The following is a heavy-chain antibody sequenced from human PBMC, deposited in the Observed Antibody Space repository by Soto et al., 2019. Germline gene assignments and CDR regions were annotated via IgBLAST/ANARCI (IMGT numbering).Heavy chain of an antibody. D-gene: IGHD1-20*01. V-gene: IGHV3-30*18. CDR3: AKDLRWGITGTTAPFDY. J-gene: IGHJ4*02. CDR1: GFTFSSYG. Sequence: XGSLRLSCAASGFTFSSYGMHWVRQAPGKGLEWVAVISYDGSNKYYADSVKGRFTISRDNSKNTLYLQMNSLRAEDTAVYYCAKDLRWGITGTTAPFDYWGQGTLVTVSS. CDR2: ISYDGSNK.